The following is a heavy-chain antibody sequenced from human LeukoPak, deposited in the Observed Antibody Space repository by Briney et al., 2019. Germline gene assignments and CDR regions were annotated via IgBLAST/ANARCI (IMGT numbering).Heavy chain of an antibody. D-gene: IGHD5-12*01. Sequence: PGGSLRLSCSASGFSFIRYAMHWVRQAPGKGLEYVSAISSNGGSTYYADSVKGRFTISRDNSKNTLYLQMSSLRAEDTAVYYCVNTREYSGYLYDRWGQGTLVTVSS. J-gene: IGHJ4*02. V-gene: IGHV3-64D*06. CDR2: ISSNGGST. CDR3: VNTREYSGYLYDR. CDR1: GFSFIRYA.